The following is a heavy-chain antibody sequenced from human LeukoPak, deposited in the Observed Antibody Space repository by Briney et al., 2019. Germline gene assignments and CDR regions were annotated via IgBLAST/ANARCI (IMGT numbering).Heavy chain of an antibody. CDR1: GFIVSDNY. D-gene: IGHD3-9*01. Sequence: GGSLRLSCVASGFIVSDNYMSWVRQAPGKGLEWVSVIYDTGSTYYADSVRGRFTISRDISKNTLYLQMNSLRAEDTAVYYCARAPYDILTSSYFDYWGQGTLVTVSS. V-gene: IGHV3-53*01. CDR2: IYDTGST. CDR3: ARAPYDILTSSYFDY. J-gene: IGHJ4*02.